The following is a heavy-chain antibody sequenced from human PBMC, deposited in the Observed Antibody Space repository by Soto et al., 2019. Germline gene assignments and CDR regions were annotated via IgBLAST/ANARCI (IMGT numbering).Heavy chain of an antibody. D-gene: IGHD3-3*02. CDR3: ARDTETLGPRANDALDI. CDR2: INAANGNT. V-gene: IGHV1-3*01. Sequence: ASVKVSCKASGYIFSTYTMHWVRQAPGQRLEWMGWINAANGNTKYSQNFQGRVTISRDTSASTAYLELSSLRSEDTAMYYCARDTETLGPRANDALDIWGQGTMVTVSS. CDR1: GYIFSTYT. J-gene: IGHJ3*02.